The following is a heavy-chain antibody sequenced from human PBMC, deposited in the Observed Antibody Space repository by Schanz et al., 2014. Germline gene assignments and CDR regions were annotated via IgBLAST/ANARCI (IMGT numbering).Heavy chain of an antibody. CDR1: GYTFTSDS. V-gene: IGHV1-8*02. CDR3: ARDGVDAAAGGNY. Sequence: QVQLVQSGAEVKKPGASVKVSCKASGYTFTSDSMHWVRQAPGQGLEWMGWMNPDSGNTGYAQKFQGRVAMTRNTSISTAYMELSSLRSEDTAVHYCARDGVDAAAGGNYWGQGTLVTVSS. J-gene: IGHJ4*02. D-gene: IGHD6-13*01. CDR2: MNPDSGNT.